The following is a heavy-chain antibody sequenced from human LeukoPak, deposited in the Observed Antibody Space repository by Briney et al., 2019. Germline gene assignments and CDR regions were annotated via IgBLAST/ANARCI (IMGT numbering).Heavy chain of an antibody. V-gene: IGHV3-33*01. D-gene: IGHD3-10*01. CDR2: IWINGRDE. CDR3: ARGKGSGRFGYFYYGVDV. J-gene: IGHJ6*02. Sequence: GGSLRLSCAASGFTFGIYGMHWVRQAPGKGLEWVASIWINGRDETYVDSVKGRFSISRDNFTLFLQMNSLRPEDTAIYFCARGKGSGRFGYFYYGVDVWGQGTTVTVSS. CDR1: GFTFGIYG.